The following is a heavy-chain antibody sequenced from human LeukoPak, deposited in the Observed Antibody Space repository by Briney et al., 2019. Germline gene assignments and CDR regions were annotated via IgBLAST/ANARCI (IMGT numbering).Heavy chain of an antibody. V-gene: IGHV4-59*01. CDR2: IYYSGST. J-gene: IGHJ5*02. Sequence: PSETLSLTCTVSGGSISSYYWSWIRQPPGKGLEWIGYIYYSGSTNYNPSLKSRVTISVDTSKNQFSLKLSSVTAADTAVYYCAREGGSGWPQIDDELYNWFDPWGQGTLVTVSS. D-gene: IGHD6-19*01. CDR1: GGSISSYY. CDR3: AREGGSGWPQIDDELYNWFDP.